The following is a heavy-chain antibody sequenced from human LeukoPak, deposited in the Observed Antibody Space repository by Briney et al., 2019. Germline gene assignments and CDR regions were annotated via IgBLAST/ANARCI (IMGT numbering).Heavy chain of an antibody. D-gene: IGHD3-3*01. CDR3: ARGGSITIFGRNWFDP. J-gene: IGHJ5*02. V-gene: IGHV1-8*03. CDR1: GYTFTSYD. CDR2: MNPNSGNT. Sequence: ASVKVSCKASGYTFTSYDINWVRQATGQGLEWMGWMNPNSGNTGHAQKFQGRVTITRNTSISTAYMELSSLRSEDTAVYYCARGGSITIFGRNWFDPWGQGTLVTVSS.